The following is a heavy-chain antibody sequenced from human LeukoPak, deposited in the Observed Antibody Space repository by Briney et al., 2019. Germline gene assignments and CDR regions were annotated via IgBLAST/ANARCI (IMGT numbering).Heavy chain of an antibody. V-gene: IGHV3-7*01. J-gene: IGHJ6*03. D-gene: IGHD6-19*01. Sequence: PGGSLRLSCAASGFTFSSYWMTWVRQAPGKGLEWVANIKQDGSEEYYMDSAKGRFTISRDNAKNSLYLRMNSLRAEDTAVYYCARDRSRGMAVAGSNCYYYYMDVWGKGTTVTVSS. CDR1: GFTFSSYW. CDR2: IKQDGSEE. CDR3: ARDRSRGMAVAGSNCYYYYMDV.